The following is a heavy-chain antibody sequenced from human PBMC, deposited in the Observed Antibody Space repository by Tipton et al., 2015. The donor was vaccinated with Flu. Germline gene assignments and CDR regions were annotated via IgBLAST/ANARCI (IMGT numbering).Heavy chain of an antibody. CDR2: IYHSGST. J-gene: IGHJ3*02. CDR1: GYSISSGYC. CDR3: ARKWLSAFDI. D-gene: IGHD3-22*01. Sequence: TLSLTCTVSGYSISSGYCWGWIRQPPGKGLEWIGSIYHSGSTYYNPSLKSRVTISVDTSKNQFSLKLSSVTAADTAVYYCARKWLSAFDIWGQGTMVTVSS. V-gene: IGHV4-38-2*02.